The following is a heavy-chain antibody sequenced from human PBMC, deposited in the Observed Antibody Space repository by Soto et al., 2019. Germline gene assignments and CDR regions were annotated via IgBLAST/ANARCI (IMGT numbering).Heavy chain of an antibody. D-gene: IGHD2-2*01. CDR1: GYSFTSYW. CDR3: GRHSSTSPLGMDV. V-gene: IGHV5-51*01. Sequence: GESLKISCKGSGYSFTSYWIGWVRQMPGKGLEWMGIIYPGDSDTRYSPSFQGQVTISADKSISTAYLQWSSLKASDTAMYYCGRHSSTSPLGMDVWGQGTTVTVSS. CDR2: IYPGDSDT. J-gene: IGHJ6*02.